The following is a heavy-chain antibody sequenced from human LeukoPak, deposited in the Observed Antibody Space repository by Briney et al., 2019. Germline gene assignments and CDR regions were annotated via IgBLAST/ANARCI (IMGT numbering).Heavy chain of an antibody. V-gene: IGHV3-7*05. CDR3: GGGQGWVTDY. CDR2: IQQDGSEK. CDR1: GFTLSRYW. Sequence: GGSLGLSWLVSGFTLSRYWMSWVRQAPGKGLDLVANIQQDGSEKYYVDSVKGRFTISRDNAKNSLFLQMNSLRAEDTAVYYCGGGQGWVTDYWGQGTLVTVSS. D-gene: IGHD2-21*02. J-gene: IGHJ4*02.